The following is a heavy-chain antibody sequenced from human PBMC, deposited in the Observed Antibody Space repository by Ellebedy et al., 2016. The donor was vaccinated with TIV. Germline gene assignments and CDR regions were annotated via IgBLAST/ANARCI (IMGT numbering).Heavy chain of an antibody. CDR3: ARGAAVATIRLYYYYGMDV. CDR2: IIPIFGTA. Sequence: ASVKVSCXASGGTFSSYAISWVRQAPGQGLEWMGGIIPIFGTANYAQKFQGRGTITADESTSTAYMELSSLRSEDTAVYYCARGAAVATIRLYYYYGMDVWGQGTTVTVSS. J-gene: IGHJ6*02. V-gene: IGHV1-69*13. D-gene: IGHD5-12*01. CDR1: GGTFSSYA.